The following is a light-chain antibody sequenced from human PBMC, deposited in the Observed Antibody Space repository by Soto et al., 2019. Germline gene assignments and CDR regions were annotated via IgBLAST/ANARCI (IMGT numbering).Light chain of an antibody. CDR1: SSNIGSNY. CDR3: AAWDDSLSGWV. J-gene: IGLJ3*02. V-gene: IGLV1-47*01. Sequence: QSVLTQPPSASGTPGQRGTISCSGSSSNIGSNYVYWYQQLPGTAPKLLIYRNNQRPSGVPDRFSGSKSGTSASLAISGPRSEDEADYYCAAWDDSLSGWVFGGGTKVTVL. CDR2: RNN.